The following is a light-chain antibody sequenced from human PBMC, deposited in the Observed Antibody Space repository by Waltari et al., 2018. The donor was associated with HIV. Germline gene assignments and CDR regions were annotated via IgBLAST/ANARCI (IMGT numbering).Light chain of an antibody. J-gene: IGLJ3*02. CDR1: SSGLGSSNY. Sequence: QSALTQPASVSGSLGQSITFPCTGTSSGLGSSNYASWYQQHPGKAPKIIIYDVTNRPSGVSNRFSGSKSGNTASLTISGLQAEDEADYYCTSFTSSSAWVFGGGTMLTVL. CDR2: DVT. CDR3: TSFTSSSAWV. V-gene: IGLV2-14*03.